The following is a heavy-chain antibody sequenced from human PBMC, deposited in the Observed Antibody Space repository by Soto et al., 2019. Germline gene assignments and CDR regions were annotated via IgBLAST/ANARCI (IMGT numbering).Heavy chain of an antibody. CDR2: INHSGST. V-gene: IGHV4-34*01. CDR3: ARGPPHLPAAMLVGPNWFDP. D-gene: IGHD2-2*01. J-gene: IGHJ5*02. CDR1: GGSFSGYY. Sequence: QVQLQQWGAGLLKPSETLSLTCAVYGGSFSGYYWSWIRQPPGKGLEWIGEINHSGSTNYNPSLKSRVTISVDTSKNQFSLKLSSVTDADTAVYYCARGPPHLPAAMLVGPNWFDPWGQGTLVTVSS.